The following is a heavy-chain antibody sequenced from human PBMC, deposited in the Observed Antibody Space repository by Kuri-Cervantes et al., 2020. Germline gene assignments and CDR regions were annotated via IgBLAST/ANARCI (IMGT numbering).Heavy chain of an antibody. V-gene: IGHV4-34*01. CDR3: ARDQEWHCGGDCYLFDY. Sequence: SETLSLTCAVYGGSFSGYYWSWIRQPPGKGLEWIGEINHSGSTYYNPSLKSRVTISVDTSKNQFSLKLSSVTAADTAVYYCARDQEWHCGGDCYLFDYWGQGTLVTVSS. CDR2: INHSGST. D-gene: IGHD2-21*02. CDR1: GGSFSGYY. J-gene: IGHJ4*02.